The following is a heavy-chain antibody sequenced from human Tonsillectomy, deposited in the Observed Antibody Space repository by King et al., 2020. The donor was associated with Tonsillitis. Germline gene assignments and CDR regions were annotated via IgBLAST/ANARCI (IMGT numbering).Heavy chain of an antibody. V-gene: IGHV4-59*01. J-gene: IGHJ6*03. CDR1: GGSISSYY. CDR2: IYNSGST. Sequence: VQLQESGPGLVKPSETLSLTCTVSGGSISSYYWSWVRQPPGKGLEWIGYIYNSGSTNYNPSLKSRVPISVDTSKNQFSLKLGSVTAAATAVYYCAGERVTTVDYYYYMDVWGKGTTVTVSS. D-gene: IGHD4-17*01. CDR3: AGERVTTVDYYYYMDV.